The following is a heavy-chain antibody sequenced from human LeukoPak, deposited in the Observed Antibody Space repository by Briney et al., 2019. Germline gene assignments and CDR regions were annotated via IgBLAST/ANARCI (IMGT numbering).Heavy chain of an antibody. J-gene: IGHJ6*03. D-gene: IGHD3-3*01. CDR3: ARVPYDFWSGYYYYYMDV. Sequence: SETLSLTCTVSGGSISSYYWSWIRQPAGKGLEWIGRIYTSGSTNYNPSLKSRVTMSVDTSKNQFSLKLSSVTAADTAVYYCARVPYDFWSGYYYYYMDVWGKGTTVTVSS. V-gene: IGHV4-4*07. CDR1: GGSISSYY. CDR2: IYTSGST.